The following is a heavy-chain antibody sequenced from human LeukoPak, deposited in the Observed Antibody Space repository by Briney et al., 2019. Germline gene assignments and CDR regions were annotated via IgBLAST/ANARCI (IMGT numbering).Heavy chain of an antibody. J-gene: IGHJ6*02. Sequence: GGSLRLSCATFGFAFSSYGMTWVRQAPGKGLEWVSTISISGGTTYYADSVKGRSSISRDNSKSTVYLQMNSLRAEDTAVYYCAKDHRYSSSWRSLGYYYGMDVWGQGTTVTVSS. CDR1: GFAFSSYG. V-gene: IGHV3-23*01. CDR3: AKDHRYSSSWRSLGYYYGMDV. CDR2: ISISGGTT. D-gene: IGHD6-13*01.